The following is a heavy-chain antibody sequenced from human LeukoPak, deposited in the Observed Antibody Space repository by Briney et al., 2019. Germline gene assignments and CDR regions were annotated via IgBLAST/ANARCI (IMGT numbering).Heavy chain of an antibody. J-gene: IGHJ1*01. V-gene: IGHV4-59*01. CDR2: IYYRGST. CDR3: ATYAIGGYGLQH. D-gene: IGHD3-22*01. CDR1: GDSMTDYY. Sequence: SETLSLTCTVSGDSMTDYYWSWIRQPPGKGLEYIGYIYYRGSTNYNSSLKSRVTISVDTSQSQFSLKLSSVTAADTAVYYCATYAIGGYGLQHWGQGILVSVSS.